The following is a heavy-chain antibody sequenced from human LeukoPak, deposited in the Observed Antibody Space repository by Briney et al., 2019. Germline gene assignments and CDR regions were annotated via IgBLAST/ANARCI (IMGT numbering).Heavy chain of an antibody. J-gene: IGHJ6*03. CDR1: GFTFSSYA. V-gene: IGHV3-23*01. D-gene: IGHD3-16*01. Sequence: GGSLRLSCAASGFTFSSYAMSWVRQAPGKGLEWVSAISGSGGSTYYADSVKGQFTISRDNSKNTLYLQMNSLRAEDTAVYYCAKEGDYVWGDYYYYMDVWGKGTTVTVSS. CDR2: ISGSGGST. CDR3: AKEGDYVWGDYYYYMDV.